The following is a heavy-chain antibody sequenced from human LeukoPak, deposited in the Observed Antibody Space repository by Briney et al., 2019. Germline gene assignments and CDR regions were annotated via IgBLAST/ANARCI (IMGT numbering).Heavy chain of an antibody. CDR3: VRDLGSGWYFPYDY. Sequence: GGSLRLSCAASGLTFSSYSIHWVRQAPGKGLEWVAVISYDGSNKYYADSVKGRFTISRDNAKNSLYLQMNSLRAEDTALYYCVRDLGSGWYFPYDYWGQGTLVTVSS. CDR1: GLTFSSYS. D-gene: IGHD6-19*01. J-gene: IGHJ4*02. V-gene: IGHV3-30*03. CDR2: ISYDGSNK.